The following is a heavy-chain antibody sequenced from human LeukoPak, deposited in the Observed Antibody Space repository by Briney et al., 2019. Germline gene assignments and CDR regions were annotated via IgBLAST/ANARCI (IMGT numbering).Heavy chain of an antibody. CDR2: IYTSGST. V-gene: IGHV4-4*07. CDR3: ARGARIFGVVILDV. D-gene: IGHD3-3*02. CDR1: GGSISSYY. Sequence: SETLSLTCTVSGGSISSYYWSWIRQPAGKGLEWIGRIYTSGSTNYNPSLKSRVTMSVETSKNQFSLKLSSVTAADTAVYYCARGARIFGVVILDVWGKGTTVTVSS. J-gene: IGHJ6*04.